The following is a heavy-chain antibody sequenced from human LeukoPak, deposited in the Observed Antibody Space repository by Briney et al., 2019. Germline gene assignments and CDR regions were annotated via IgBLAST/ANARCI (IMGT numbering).Heavy chain of an antibody. J-gene: IGHJ4*02. Sequence: SETLSLACTVSGGSIISYYWNWIRQPVGRGLEWIGRMHTSGSTNYNPSLKSRVTMSVDTSKNQLSLKLTSVTAADTAVYYCARGVAPRRFDYWGQGTLVTVSS. V-gene: IGHV4-4*07. CDR2: MHTSGST. D-gene: IGHD6-6*01. CDR3: ARGVAPRRFDY. CDR1: GGSIISYY.